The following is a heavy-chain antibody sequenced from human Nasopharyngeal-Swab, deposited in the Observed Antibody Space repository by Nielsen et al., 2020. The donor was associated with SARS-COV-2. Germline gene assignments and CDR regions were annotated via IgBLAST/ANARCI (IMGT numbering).Heavy chain of an antibody. CDR2: IYTSGST. Sequence: SETLSLTCTVSGGSISSYHWSWIRQPAGKGLEWIGRIYTSGSTNYNPSLKSRVTMSVDTSKNQFSLKLSSVTAADTAVYYCARDKGPASSSWYDYYYYGMDVWGQGTTVTVSS. CDR1: GGSISSYH. D-gene: IGHD6-13*01. J-gene: IGHJ6*02. V-gene: IGHV4-4*07. CDR3: ARDKGPASSSWYDYYYYGMDV.